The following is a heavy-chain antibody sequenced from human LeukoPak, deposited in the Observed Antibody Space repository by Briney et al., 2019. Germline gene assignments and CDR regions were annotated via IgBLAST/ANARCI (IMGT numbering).Heavy chain of an antibody. D-gene: IGHD3-9*01. CDR2: IYSGGST. Sequence: GGSLRLSCAASGFTFISYWMSWVRQAPGKGLEWVSVIYSGGSTYYADSVKGRFTISRDNSKNTLYLQMNSLRAEDTAVYYCARGDYDILTGYYNGGSFNYYYYMDVWGKGTTVTISS. V-gene: IGHV3-66*01. CDR3: ARGDYDILTGYYNGGSFNYYYYMDV. CDR1: GFTFISYW. J-gene: IGHJ6*03.